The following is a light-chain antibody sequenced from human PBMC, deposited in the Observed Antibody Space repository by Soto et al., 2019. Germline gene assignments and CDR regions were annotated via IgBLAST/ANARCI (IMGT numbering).Light chain of an antibody. Sequence: QSALTQPRSVSGSPGQSVTISCTGTSSDVGTYNSVSWYQQHPGKAPKLMIYDVNKWPSGVPDRFSGSMSGNTASLTISGLQADDEADYHCSSYAGNYTLDFGGGTQLTVL. CDR3: SSYAGNYTLD. J-gene: IGLJ2*01. CDR1: SSDVGTYNS. CDR2: DVN. V-gene: IGLV2-11*01.